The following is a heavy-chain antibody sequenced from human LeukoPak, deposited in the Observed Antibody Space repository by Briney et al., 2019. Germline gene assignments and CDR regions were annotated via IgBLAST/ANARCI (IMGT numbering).Heavy chain of an antibody. J-gene: IGHJ5*02. CDR3: ARKTSVVAAQNWFDP. CDR1: GGSISSYY. CDR2: IYYSGST. D-gene: IGHD2-15*01. Sequence: SETLSLTCTVSGGSISSYYWSWIRQPPGKGLEWIGCIYYSGSTNYNPSLKSRVTISVDTSKNQFSLKLSSVTAADTAVYYCARKTSVVAAQNWFDPWGQGTLVTVSS. V-gene: IGHV4-59*01.